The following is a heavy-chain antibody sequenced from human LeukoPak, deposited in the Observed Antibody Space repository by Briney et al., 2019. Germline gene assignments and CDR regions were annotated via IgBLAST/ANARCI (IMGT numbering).Heavy chain of an antibody. D-gene: IGHD2-15*01. J-gene: IGHJ4*02. V-gene: IGHV3-30*15. CDR2: ISYDGVSQ. Sequence: GGSLRLSCAASGFTFSNYAMHWGRQAPGKGLEWVAVISYDGVSQYYADSVKGRFTISRDNSKNTLYLQMSSLRAEDTAVYYCAKDYRVGCTGGSCYPIDYWGQGTLVTVSS. CDR3: AKDYRVGCTGGSCYPIDY. CDR1: GFTFSNYA.